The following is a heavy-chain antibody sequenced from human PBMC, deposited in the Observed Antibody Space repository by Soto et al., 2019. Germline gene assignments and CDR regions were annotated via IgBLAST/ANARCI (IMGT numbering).Heavy chain of an antibody. V-gene: IGHV3-74*01. CDR3: ARDFTPADTPGDDFDY. CDR1: GFTFTNYW. CDR2: INAEGTYS. D-gene: IGHD2-15*01. J-gene: IGHJ4*02. Sequence: EVQLVESGGGVVQPGGSLRLSCAASGFTFTNYWMHWVRQVPGKGLAWVARINAEGTYSSYADFAKGRFTISRDDAKNTVYLQMNRLSAEDTAVYYCARDFTPADTPGDDFDYWGQGTLVTVSP.